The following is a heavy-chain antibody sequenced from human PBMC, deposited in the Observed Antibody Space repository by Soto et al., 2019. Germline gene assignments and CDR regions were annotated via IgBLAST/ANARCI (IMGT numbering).Heavy chain of an antibody. CDR3: ATFSRDGYNLNDY. D-gene: IGHD5-12*01. CDR1: GGTFSSYA. Sequence: ASVKVSCKASGGTFSSYAISWVRQAPGQGLEWMGGIIPIFGTANYAQKFQGRVTITADESTSTAYMELSSLRSEDTAVYYCATFSRDGYNLNDYWGQGTLVTVSS. J-gene: IGHJ4*02. CDR2: IIPIFGTA. V-gene: IGHV1-69*13.